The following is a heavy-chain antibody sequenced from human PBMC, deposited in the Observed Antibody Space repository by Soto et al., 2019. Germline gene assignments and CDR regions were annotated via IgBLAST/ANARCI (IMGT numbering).Heavy chain of an antibody. CDR3: ARGGTVVGTSPFDH. Sequence: ASXMVSCKASGYSFISYDITWVREAPGQGLEWMGWISGHNGNTNYAQKLQGRVAMTIDTSTSTAYLELRSLRSDDTAMYYCARGGTVVGTSPFDHWGQGTLVTVSS. CDR1: GYSFISYD. D-gene: IGHD1-26*01. CDR2: ISGHNGNT. J-gene: IGHJ4*02. V-gene: IGHV1-18*04.